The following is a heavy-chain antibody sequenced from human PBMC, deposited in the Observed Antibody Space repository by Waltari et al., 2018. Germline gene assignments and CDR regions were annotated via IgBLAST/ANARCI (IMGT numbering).Heavy chain of an antibody. J-gene: IGHJ4*02. CDR2: INKSGST. V-gene: IGHV4-34*01. Sequence: QVQLQQWGAGLLKPSETLSLTCAVYGGSFSGYYWSWMRQPPGKGLEWIGEINKSGSTNYNPSLKSRVTISVDTSKNQFSLKLSSVTAADTAVYYCARGGLRYVWGSYRLFDYWGQGTLVTVSS. CDR1: GGSFSGYY. CDR3: ARGGLRYVWGSYRLFDY. D-gene: IGHD3-16*02.